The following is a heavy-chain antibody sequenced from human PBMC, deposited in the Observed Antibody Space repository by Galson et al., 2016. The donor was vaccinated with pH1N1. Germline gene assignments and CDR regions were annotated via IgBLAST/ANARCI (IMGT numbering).Heavy chain of an antibody. D-gene: IGHD2-21*01. CDR3: ARPGPSPINYHYYVDL. Sequence: TLSLTCTVSGVSLSSGDYYWSWLRQPPGKGLEWIGFIYFTGSTYYSPSLKSRISMSLDTSNNQFSLRLNSVTAAYTAVYYWARPGPSPINYHYYVDLWGNGTTVIVSS. CDR2: IYFTGST. J-gene: IGHJ6*03. V-gene: IGHV4-30-4*08. CDR1: GVSLSSGDYY.